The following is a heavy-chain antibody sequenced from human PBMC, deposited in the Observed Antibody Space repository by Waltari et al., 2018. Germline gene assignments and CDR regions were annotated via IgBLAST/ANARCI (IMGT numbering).Heavy chain of an antibody. CDR3: VRDRTTVAARPGDY. V-gene: IGHV1-2*07. Sequence: QVVLVQSGAEVKKPGASVKVSCQASGYIFINYYLHWVRQAPGQGPEWMGWVNPDTGNANYAHKFWGRVTMTWDTSSNTAFMDLRDLKSDDTAVYYCVRDRTTVAARPGDYWGQGTLVTVSS. CDR1: GYIFINYY. J-gene: IGHJ4*02. CDR2: VNPDTGNA. D-gene: IGHD6-6*01.